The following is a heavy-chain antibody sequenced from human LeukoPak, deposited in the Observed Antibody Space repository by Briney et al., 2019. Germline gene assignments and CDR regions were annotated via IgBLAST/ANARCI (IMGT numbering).Heavy chain of an antibody. D-gene: IGHD6-19*01. CDR2: VYFSGIT. CDR3: ARGDIAVAGNGFDY. V-gene: IGHV4-39*07. Sequence: PSETLSLTCTVSNGSISSSAYYWGWVRQSPGKGLQWIGSVYFSGITYYNESLKSRLTISVDTSKNQFSLKLSSVTAADTAVYYCARGDIAVAGNGFDYWGQGTLVTVSS. CDR1: NGSISSSAYY. J-gene: IGHJ4*02.